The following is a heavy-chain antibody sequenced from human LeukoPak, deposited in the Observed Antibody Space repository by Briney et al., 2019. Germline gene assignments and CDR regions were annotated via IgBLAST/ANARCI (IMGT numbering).Heavy chain of an antibody. Sequence: PSETLSLTCAVYGGSFSGYYWSWIRQPPGKGLEWIGEINHSGSTNYNPPLKSRVTISVDTSKNQFSLKLSSVTAADTAVYYCARGSPYCTNGVCYFDYWGQGTLVTVSS. V-gene: IGHV4-34*01. D-gene: IGHD2-8*01. CDR1: GGSFSGYY. J-gene: IGHJ4*02. CDR2: INHSGST. CDR3: ARGSPYCTNGVCYFDY.